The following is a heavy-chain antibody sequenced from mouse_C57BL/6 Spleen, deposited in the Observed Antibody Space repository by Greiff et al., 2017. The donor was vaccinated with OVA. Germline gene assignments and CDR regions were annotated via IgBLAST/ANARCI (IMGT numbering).Heavy chain of an antibody. V-gene: IGHV5-17*01. D-gene: IGHD2-1*01. CDR2: ISSGSSTI. Sequence: EVKLMESGGGLVKPGGSLKLSCAASGFTFSDYGMHWVRQAPEKGLEWVAYISSGSSTIYYADTVKGRFTISRDNAKNTLFLQMTSLRSEDTAMYYCARPSLLYGNYAMDYWGQGTSVTVSS. J-gene: IGHJ4*01. CDR3: ARPSLLYGNYAMDY. CDR1: GFTFSDYG.